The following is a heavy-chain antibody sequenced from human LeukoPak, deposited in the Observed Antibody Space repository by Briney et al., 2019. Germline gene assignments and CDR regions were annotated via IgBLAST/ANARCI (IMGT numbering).Heavy chain of an antibody. J-gene: IGHJ6*03. Sequence: PSETLSLTCTVSGGSISSSSYYWGWIRQPPGKGLEWIGSIYYSGSTYYNPSLKGRVTISVDTSRNQFSLKLSSVTAADTAVYYCARVGYGSGGRYYYYYMDVWGKGTTVTVSS. D-gene: IGHD3-10*01. V-gene: IGHV4-39*07. CDR1: GGSISSSSYY. CDR2: IYYSGST. CDR3: ARVGYGSGGRYYYYYMDV.